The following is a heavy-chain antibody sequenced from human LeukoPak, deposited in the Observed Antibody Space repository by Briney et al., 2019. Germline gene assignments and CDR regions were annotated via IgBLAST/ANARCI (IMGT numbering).Heavy chain of an antibody. Sequence: KASQTLSLTCTVSGGSISSGGYYWSWIRQHPGKGLEWIGEINHSGSTNYNPSLKSRVTISVDTSKNQFSLKLSSVTAADTAVYYCARVRLFGYSYGQRAGVHWFDPWGQGTLVTVSS. CDR1: GGSISSGGYY. V-gene: IGHV4-31*03. CDR3: ARVRLFGYSYGQRAGVHWFDP. J-gene: IGHJ5*02. CDR2: INHSGST. D-gene: IGHD5-18*01.